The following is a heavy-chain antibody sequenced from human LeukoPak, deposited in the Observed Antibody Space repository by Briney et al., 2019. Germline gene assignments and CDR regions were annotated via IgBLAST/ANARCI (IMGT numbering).Heavy chain of an antibody. D-gene: IGHD6-6*01. J-gene: IGHJ4*02. CDR3: AREEYYYDS. Sequence: PSETLSLTCAVYGGSFSGYYWSWIRQPPGKGLEWIGEINHSGSTNYNPSLKSRVTISVDTSKNQFSLKRSSVTAADTAVYYCAREEYYYDSWGQGTLVTVSS. V-gene: IGHV4-34*01. CDR2: INHSGST. CDR1: GGSFSGYY.